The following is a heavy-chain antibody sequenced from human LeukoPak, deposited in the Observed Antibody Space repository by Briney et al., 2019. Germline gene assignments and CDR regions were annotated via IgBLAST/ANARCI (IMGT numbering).Heavy chain of an antibody. D-gene: IGHD3-22*01. CDR1: GFTFNSYW. Sequence: SGGSLRLSCAASGFTFNSYWMHWVRHPPGKGLVWVSRINPDGRTTNYADSVKGRFTISRDNAKNTLYLQMNSLRAEDTAIYYYARVDGSGNSIFDYWGQGTLVPVSS. CDR2: INPDGRTT. V-gene: IGHV3-74*01. J-gene: IGHJ4*02. CDR3: ARVDGSGNSIFDY.